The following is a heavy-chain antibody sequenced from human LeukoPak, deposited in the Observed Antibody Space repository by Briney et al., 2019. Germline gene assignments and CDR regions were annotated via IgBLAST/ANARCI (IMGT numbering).Heavy chain of an antibody. D-gene: IGHD6-13*01. CDR2: ISDSGGYT. CDR3: AKGGAAAGILDY. Sequence: GGSLRLSCAASGFTFSSYSMTWVRQAPGKGLEWVSSISDSGGYTYYADSVKGRVTISRDNSKNTVFLQMNSLRVEDTAVYYCAKGGAAAGILDYWGQGTMVSVSS. J-gene: IGHJ4*01. V-gene: IGHV3-23*01. CDR1: GFTFSSYS.